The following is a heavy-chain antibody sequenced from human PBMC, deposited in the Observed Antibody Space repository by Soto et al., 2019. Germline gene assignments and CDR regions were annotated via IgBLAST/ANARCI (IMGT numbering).Heavy chain of an antibody. CDR1: GFTFSSYW. D-gene: IGHD3-9*01. J-gene: IGHJ4*02. CDR2: IKQDGSEK. CDR3: ARDLPPDSDYDILTGYYVGGPYFDY. Sequence: EVQLVESGGGLVQPGGSLRLSCAASGFTFSSYWMSWVRQAPGKGLEWVANIKQDGSEKYYVDSVKGRFTISRDNAKNSLYLQMNSLRAEDTAVYYCARDLPPDSDYDILTGYYVGGPYFDYWGQGTLVTVSS. V-gene: IGHV3-7*01.